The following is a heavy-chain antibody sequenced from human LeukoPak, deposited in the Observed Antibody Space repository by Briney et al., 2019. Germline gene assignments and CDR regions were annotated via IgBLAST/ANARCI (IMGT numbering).Heavy chain of an antibody. CDR1: GGSVNSYY. V-gene: IGHV4-4*07. Sequence: SETLSLTCTVSGGSVNSYYLSWIRQPAGKTLEWIGRIYDGGSTNYNPSLKSRVTISVDTSKNQFSLKLNSVTAADTAVYYCARKSVAVRDAFDIWGQGTMVTVSS. D-gene: IGHD6-19*01. J-gene: IGHJ3*02. CDR3: ARKSVAVRDAFDI. CDR2: IYDGGST.